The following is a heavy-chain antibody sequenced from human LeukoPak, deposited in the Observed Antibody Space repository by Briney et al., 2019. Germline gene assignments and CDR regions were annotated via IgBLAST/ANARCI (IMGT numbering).Heavy chain of an antibody. CDR3: ARGPIAAAGSTTFDY. D-gene: IGHD6-13*01. Sequence: PSETLSLTCAVYGGSFSGYYWSWIRQPPGKGLEWIGEINHSGSTNYNPSLKSRVTISVDTSKNQFSLKLSSVTAADTAVYYCARGPIAAAGSTTFDYWGQGTLVTVSS. CDR1: GGSFSGYY. CDR2: INHSGST. J-gene: IGHJ4*02. V-gene: IGHV4-34*01.